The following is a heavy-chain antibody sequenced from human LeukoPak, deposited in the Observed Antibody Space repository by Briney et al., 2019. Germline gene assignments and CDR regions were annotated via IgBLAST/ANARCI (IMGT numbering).Heavy chain of an antibody. Sequence: GGSLRLSCAASGFIFSRYGMHWVRQAPGKGLEWVAVISYDGSNKYYADSVKGRFTISRDNSKNTLYLQMNSLRAEDTAVYYCAKDRGSCDPWGQGTLVTVSS. J-gene: IGHJ5*02. CDR2: ISYDGSNK. CDR1: GFIFSRYG. CDR3: AKDRGSCDP. D-gene: IGHD3-10*01. V-gene: IGHV3-30*18.